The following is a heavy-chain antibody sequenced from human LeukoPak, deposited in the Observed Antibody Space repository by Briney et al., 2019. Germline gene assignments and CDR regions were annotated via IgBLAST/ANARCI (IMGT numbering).Heavy chain of an antibody. V-gene: IGHV3-21*01. Sequence: GGSLRLSCAASGFTFSSYSMNWVRQAPGQGLEWVSSISDSSTYIYYADPVKGRFTIARDDAKNSLYLQMNSLRAEDTAVYFCARDGSDFWSGSYYFDYWGQGTLVTVSS. CDR2: ISDSSTYI. CDR3: ARDGSDFWSGSYYFDY. J-gene: IGHJ4*02. D-gene: IGHD3-3*01. CDR1: GFTFSSYS.